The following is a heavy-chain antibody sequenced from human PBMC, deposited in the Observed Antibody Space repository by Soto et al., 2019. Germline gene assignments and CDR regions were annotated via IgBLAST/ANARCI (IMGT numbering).Heavy chain of an antibody. CDR1: GSIFSGYG. Sequence: QEQLVQSGGGVVLPGGSLRLSCAASGSIFSGYGMHLVRQAPGKGLEWVAVIWYDGSNKYYADSVKGRFTISRDNSKNMLYLQMDSLSVEDTAIYYCARDGICGTPFRGFCDYWGQGSLVTISS. D-gene: IGHD3-3*01. J-gene: IGHJ4*02. CDR3: ARDGICGTPFRGFCDY. CDR2: IWYDGSNK. V-gene: IGHV3-33*01.